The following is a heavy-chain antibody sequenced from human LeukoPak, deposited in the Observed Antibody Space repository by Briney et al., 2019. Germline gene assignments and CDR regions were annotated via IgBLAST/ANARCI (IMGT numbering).Heavy chain of an antibody. Sequence: SETLSLTCTVSGGSISSGGYYWSWIRQHPGKGLEWIGYIYYSGSTYYNPSLKSRVTISVDTSKNQFSLKLSSVTAADTAVYYCARATIPGYSSGWHFDYWGQGTLVTVSS. CDR3: ARATIPGYSSGWHFDY. CDR1: GGSISSGGYY. D-gene: IGHD6-19*01. CDR2: IYYSGST. J-gene: IGHJ4*02. V-gene: IGHV4-31*03.